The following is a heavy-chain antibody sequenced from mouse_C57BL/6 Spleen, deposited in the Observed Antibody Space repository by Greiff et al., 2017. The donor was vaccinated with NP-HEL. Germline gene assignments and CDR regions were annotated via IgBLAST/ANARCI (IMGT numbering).Heavy chain of an antibody. V-gene: IGHV5-17*01. D-gene: IGHD4-1*01. Sequence: DVMLVESGGGLVKPGGSLKLSCAASGFTFSDYGMHWVRQAPEKGLEWVAYISSGSSTISYADTVKGRFTISRDNAKNTLFLQMTSLRSEDTAMYYCAKLGLPYWYFDVWGTGTTVTVSS. CDR1: GFTFSDYG. CDR3: AKLGLPYWYFDV. CDR2: ISSGSSTI. J-gene: IGHJ1*03.